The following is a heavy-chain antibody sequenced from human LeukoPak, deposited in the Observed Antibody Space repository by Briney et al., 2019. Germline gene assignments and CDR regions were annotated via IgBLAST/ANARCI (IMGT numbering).Heavy chain of an antibody. J-gene: IGHJ4*02. D-gene: IGHD4-17*01. Sequence: GGSLRLSCAASEFDFSTHAMTWVRQAPGKGLEWVSAISISGTKTYYADSVKGRYTISRDNSKNTLYLQMYSLRAEDTAVYYCANEIRPNDYWGQGTLVTVSS. V-gene: IGHV3-23*01. CDR2: ISISGTKT. CDR1: EFDFSTHA. CDR3: ANEIRPNDY.